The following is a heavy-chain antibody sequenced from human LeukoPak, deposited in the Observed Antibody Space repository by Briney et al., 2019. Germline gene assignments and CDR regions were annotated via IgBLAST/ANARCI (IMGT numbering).Heavy chain of an antibody. Sequence: PPETLSLTCAVSGGSISSGGYSWSWIRQPPGKGLEWIGYIYHSGSTYYNPSLKSRVTISVDRSKNQFSLKLSSVTAADTAVYYCARGLSSSWYANWFDPWGQGTLVTVSS. CDR1: GGSISSGGYS. J-gene: IGHJ5*02. CDR2: IYHSGST. CDR3: ARGLSSSWYANWFDP. D-gene: IGHD6-13*01. V-gene: IGHV4-30-2*01.